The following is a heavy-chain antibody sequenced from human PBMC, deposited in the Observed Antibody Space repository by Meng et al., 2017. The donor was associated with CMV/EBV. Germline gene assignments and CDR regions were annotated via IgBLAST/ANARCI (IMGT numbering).Heavy chain of an antibody. J-gene: IGHJ6*02. CDR2: ISSSSSYI. D-gene: IGHD3-3*01. Sequence: LSLTCAASGFTFSSYSMNWVRQAPGKGLEWVSSISSSSSYIYYADSVKGRFTISRDNAKNSLYLQMNSLRAEDTAVYYCARENPYYDFWSGYQGYYYYGMDVWGQGTTVTVSS. CDR1: GFTFSSYS. V-gene: IGHV3-21*01. CDR3: ARENPYYDFWSGYQGYYYYGMDV.